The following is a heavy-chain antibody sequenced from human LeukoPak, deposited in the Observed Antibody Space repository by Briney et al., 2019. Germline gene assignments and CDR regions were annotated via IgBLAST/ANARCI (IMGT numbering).Heavy chain of an antibody. CDR1: GGSFSGYY. D-gene: IGHD6-19*01. V-gene: IGHV4-34*01. CDR3: ARVLEGSSGQHWYFDL. CDR2: INHSGST. Sequence: SETLSLTCAVYGGSFSGYYWSWIRQPPGKGLEWIGEINHSGSTNYNPSLKGRVTISVDTSKNQFSLRLSSVTAADTAVYYCARVLEGSSGQHWYFDLWGRGTLVTVSS. J-gene: IGHJ2*01.